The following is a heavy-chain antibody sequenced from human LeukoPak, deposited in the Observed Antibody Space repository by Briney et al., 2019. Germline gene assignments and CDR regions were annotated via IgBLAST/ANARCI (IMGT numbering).Heavy chain of an antibody. CDR3: ARDEDWNYGTAYDWFDP. CDR2: ISAYNGNT. Sequence: ASVKVSCKASGYTFTSYGISWVRQAPGQGLEWMGCISAYNGNTNYAQKLQGRVTMTTDTSTSTAYMELRSLRSDDTAVYYCARDEDWNYGTAYDWFDPWGQGTLVTVSS. V-gene: IGHV1-18*01. D-gene: IGHD1-7*01. J-gene: IGHJ5*02. CDR1: GYTFTSYG.